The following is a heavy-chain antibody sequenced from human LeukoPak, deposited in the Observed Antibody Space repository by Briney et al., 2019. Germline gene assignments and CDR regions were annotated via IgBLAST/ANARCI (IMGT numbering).Heavy chain of an antibody. CDR3: ARETRELPFDY. V-gene: IGHV4-34*01. J-gene: IGHJ4*02. CDR1: GGSFSGYY. D-gene: IGHD1-26*01. Sequence: KPSETLSLTCAVYGGSFSGYYWSWIRQPPGKGLEWIGEINHSGSANYNPSLKSRVTISVDTSKNQFSLKLSSVTAADTAVYYCARETRELPFDYWGQGTLVTVSS. CDR2: INHSGSA.